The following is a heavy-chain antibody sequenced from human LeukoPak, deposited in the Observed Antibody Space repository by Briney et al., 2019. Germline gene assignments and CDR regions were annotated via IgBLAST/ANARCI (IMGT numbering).Heavy chain of an antibody. J-gene: IGHJ6*02. CDR1: GFTFSSYA. Sequence: GGSLRLSCAASGFTFSSYAMSWVRQAPGKGLEWVSAISGSGGSRYYADSVKGRFTISRDNSKNTLYLQMNSLRAEDTAVYYCAKDQSTILGYYYGMDVWGQGTTVTVSS. V-gene: IGHV3-23*01. D-gene: IGHD3-3*01. CDR3: AKDQSTILGYYYGMDV. CDR2: ISGSGGSR.